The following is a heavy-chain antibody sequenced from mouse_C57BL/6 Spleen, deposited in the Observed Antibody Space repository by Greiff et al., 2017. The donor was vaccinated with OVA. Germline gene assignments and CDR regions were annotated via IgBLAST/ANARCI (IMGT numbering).Heavy chain of an antibody. Sequence: EVMLVESGGGLVKPGGSLKLSCAASGFTFSDYGMHWVRQAPETGLEWVAYISSGSSTIYYADTVKGRFTISRDNAKNTLFLQMTSLRSEDTAMYYCARSGNWYFDVWGTGTTVTVSS. D-gene: IGHD1-1*01. V-gene: IGHV5-17*01. J-gene: IGHJ1*03. CDR2: ISSGSSTI. CDR3: ARSGNWYFDV. CDR1: GFTFSDYG.